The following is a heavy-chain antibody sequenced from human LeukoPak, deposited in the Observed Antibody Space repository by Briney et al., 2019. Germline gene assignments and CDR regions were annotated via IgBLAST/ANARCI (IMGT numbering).Heavy chain of an antibody. CDR1: GYTFTGYY. D-gene: IGHD6-19*01. J-gene: IGHJ6*02. V-gene: IGHV1-2*06. Sequence: ASMKVSCKASGYTFTGYYMHWVRQAPGQGLEWMGRINPNSGGTNYAQKFQGRVTMTRDTSISAAYMELSRLRSDDTAVYYCARDQYSSGWLNYYYYGMDVWGQGTTVTVSS. CDR2: INPNSGGT. CDR3: ARDQYSSGWLNYYYYGMDV.